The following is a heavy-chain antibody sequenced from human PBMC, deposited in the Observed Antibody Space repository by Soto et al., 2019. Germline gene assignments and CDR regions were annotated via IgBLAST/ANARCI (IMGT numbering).Heavy chain of an antibody. CDR1: GFTFSSYA. J-gene: IGHJ3*02. V-gene: IGHV3-30-3*01. D-gene: IGHD3-10*01. Sequence: GGSLRLSCAASGFTFSSYAMHWVRQAPGKGLEWVAVISYDGSNKYYADSVKGRFTISRDNSKNTLYLQMNSLRAEDTAVYYCARPYWVDYYGSGSYYKGAFDIWGQGTMVTVSS. CDR2: ISYDGSNK. CDR3: ARPYWVDYYGSGSYYKGAFDI.